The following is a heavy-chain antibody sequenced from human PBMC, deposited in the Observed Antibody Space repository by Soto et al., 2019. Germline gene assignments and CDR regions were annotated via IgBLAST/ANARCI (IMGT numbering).Heavy chain of an antibody. CDR2: IYHSGST. CDR3: ARREYYYYGMDV. Sequence: QVQLQESGPGLVKPSGTLSLTCAVSGGSISSSNWWSWVRQPPGKGLEWIGEIYHSGSTNYNPSLKSRVPTSVDKPKNQFSLKLSSVTAADTAVYYCARREYYYYGMDVWGQGTTVTVSS. CDR1: GGSISSSNW. J-gene: IGHJ6*02. V-gene: IGHV4-4*02.